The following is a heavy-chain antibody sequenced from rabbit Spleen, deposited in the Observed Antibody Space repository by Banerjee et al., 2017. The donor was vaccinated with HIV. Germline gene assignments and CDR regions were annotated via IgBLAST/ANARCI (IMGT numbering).Heavy chain of an antibody. Sequence: QEQLEESGGGLVQPGGSLTLTCTASGVSFSISSYMCWVRQAPGKGLEWIGCIYSGSGGITYYAWGEGGLFTCTNSSSTAVLQKTTLLTAAATAYFCGGSDASSSYSSDCFDLWGPGTLVTVS. D-gene: IGHD8-1*01. J-gene: IGHJ5*01. CDR1: GVSFSISSY. CDR2: IYSGSGGIT. V-gene: IGHV1S45*01. CDR3: GGSDASSSYSSDCFDL.